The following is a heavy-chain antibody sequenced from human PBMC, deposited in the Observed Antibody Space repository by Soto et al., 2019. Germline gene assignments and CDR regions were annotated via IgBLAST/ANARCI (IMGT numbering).Heavy chain of an antibody. J-gene: IGHJ4*02. V-gene: IGHV3-49*03. CDR2: IRSKAYGGTT. CDR1: GFTLGDYA. Sequence: PGGSLRLSCTASGFTLGDYAMSWFRQAPGKGREWVGFIRSKAYGGTTEYAASVKGRFTISRDDSKSIAYLQMNSLKTEDTAVYYCLCGSLCLSAGFDYWGQGTLVTVSS. CDR3: LCGSLCLSAGFDY. D-gene: IGHD3-3*02.